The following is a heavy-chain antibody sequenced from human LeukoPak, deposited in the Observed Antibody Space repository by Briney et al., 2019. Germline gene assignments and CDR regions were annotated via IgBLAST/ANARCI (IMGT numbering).Heavy chain of an antibody. CDR3: ARKFFAYPSSLAFDI. D-gene: IGHD3-10*01. CDR2: FYRGDDR. J-gene: IGHJ3*02. Sequence: GGSLRLSCAASGFSVSSTYMTWVRQAPGKGLEWVSIFYRGDDRHYADSVKGRFTISRDNAKNSLYLQMNSLRAEDTALYYCARKFFAYPSSLAFDIWGQGTMVTVSS. CDR1: GFSVSSTY. V-gene: IGHV3-53*01.